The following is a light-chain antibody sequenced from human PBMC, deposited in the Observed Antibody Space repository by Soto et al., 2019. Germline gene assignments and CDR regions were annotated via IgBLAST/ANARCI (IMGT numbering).Light chain of an antibody. J-gene: IGKJ2*01. CDR3: QQYGSSPPYT. CDR2: AAS. Sequence: ELVLTQSPDTLSLSPGERATLSCRASRSFSSSYLASYQQKPGQAPRLLIYAASSRSTGIPDRFSGSGSGTDFTLTISRLEPEDVAVDYCQQYGSSPPYTFGQGTKLEIK. CDR1: RSFSSSY. V-gene: IGKV3-20*01.